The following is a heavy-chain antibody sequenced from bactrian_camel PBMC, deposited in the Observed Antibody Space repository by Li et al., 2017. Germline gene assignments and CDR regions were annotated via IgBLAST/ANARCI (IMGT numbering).Heavy chain of an antibody. J-gene: IGHJ4*01. D-gene: IGHD3*01. Sequence: HVQLVESGGGSVQAGGSLRLSCTYSGNTYSNFCMGWFRQGPGLEREGVAEIDSDDQSTHYAASVKGRFTISLDNAENALYLQMNDLKTEDTAAYYCATSFTPGDRPTTPGTQVTVS. CDR2: IDSDDQST. CDR1: GNTYSNFC. V-gene: IGHV3S6*01.